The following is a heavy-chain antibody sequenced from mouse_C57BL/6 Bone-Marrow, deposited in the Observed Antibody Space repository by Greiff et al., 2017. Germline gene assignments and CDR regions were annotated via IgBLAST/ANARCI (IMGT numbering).Heavy chain of an antibody. Sequence: QVQLKESGPELVKPGASVKMSCKASGYAFSSSWMNWVKQRPGKGLEWIGRIYPGDGDTNYNGKFKGKATLTADKSSSTAYMQLSSLTSEDSAVYFCARGGDDYGYFDVWGTGTTVTVSS. CDR1: GYAFSSSW. CDR2: IYPGDGDT. V-gene: IGHV1-82*01. D-gene: IGHD2-4*01. J-gene: IGHJ1*03. CDR3: ARGGDDYGYFDV.